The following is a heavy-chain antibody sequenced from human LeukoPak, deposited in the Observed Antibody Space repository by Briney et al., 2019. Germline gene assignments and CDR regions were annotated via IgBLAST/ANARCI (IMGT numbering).Heavy chain of an antibody. CDR2: ISYSGRT. J-gene: IGHJ3*02. D-gene: IGHD6-19*01. V-gene: IGHV4-59*08. CDR1: GGSISDDY. CDR3: ARPYRSGWFGAFHI. Sequence: SETLSLTCTVSGGSISDDYWSCIRQPPGKGLEWIGYISYSGRTDYNPSLKSRVTISVDTSKNQFSLKLISVTAADMAVYYCARPYRSGWFGAFHIWGQGTMVTVSS.